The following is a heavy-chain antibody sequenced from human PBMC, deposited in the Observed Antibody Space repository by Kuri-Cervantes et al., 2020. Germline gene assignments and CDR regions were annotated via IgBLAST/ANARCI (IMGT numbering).Heavy chain of an antibody. CDR3: ARESLVFGYSYGEALIDYYYYGMDV. CDR2: INPSGGST. V-gene: IGHV1-46*01. J-gene: IGHJ6*02. Sequence: ASVKVSCKASGYTFTNYYIHWVRQAPGQGLEWMGIINPSGGSTIYAQKFQGRVTMTEDTSTDTAYMELSSLRSEDTAVYYCARESLVFGYSYGEALIDYYYYGMDVWGQGTTVTVSS. CDR1: GYTFTNYY. D-gene: IGHD5-18*01.